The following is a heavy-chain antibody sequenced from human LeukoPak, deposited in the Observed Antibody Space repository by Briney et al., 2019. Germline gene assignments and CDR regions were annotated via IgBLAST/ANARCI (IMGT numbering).Heavy chain of an antibody. CDR3: AKDRDGADRIIL. D-gene: IGHD5-24*01. J-gene: IGHJ4*02. Sequence: ASVKVSCKVVAYDFTGYHIHWVRLAPGQGPEWMGRLNPNTGHAVYAFKFQGRVTITRDTSSSTAYMEVTRLTSDDTALYYCAKDRDGADRIILWGQGTLVTVSS. V-gene: IGHV1-2*06. CDR2: LNPNTGHA. CDR1: AYDFTGYH.